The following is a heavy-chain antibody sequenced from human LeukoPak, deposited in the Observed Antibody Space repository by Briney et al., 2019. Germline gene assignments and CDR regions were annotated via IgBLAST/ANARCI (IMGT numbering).Heavy chain of an antibody. Sequence: GGSLRLSCAASGSTFSDYYMSWIRQAPGEGLEWVSYISSSGSTIYYADSVKGRFTISRDNAKNSLYLQMNSLRAEDTAVYYCARALVVPAAIAYYYYGMDVWGQGTTVTVSS. J-gene: IGHJ6*02. D-gene: IGHD2-2*02. V-gene: IGHV3-11*01. CDR1: GSTFSDYY. CDR3: ARALVVPAAIAYYYYGMDV. CDR2: ISSSGSTI.